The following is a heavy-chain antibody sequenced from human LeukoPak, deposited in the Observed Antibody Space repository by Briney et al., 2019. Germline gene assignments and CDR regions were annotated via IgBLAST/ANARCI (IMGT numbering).Heavy chain of an antibody. V-gene: IGHV1-18*01. CDR3: ARELYGRFEY. CDR2: INPYNGNT. D-gene: IGHD2-2*02. CDR1: GYTFTTYG. J-gene: IGHJ4*02. Sequence: ASVKVSCKASGYTFTTYGISWVRQAPGQGLECMGWINPYNGNTNYAQKLQGRVTMTTDTSTSTAYTELRSLRSDDTAVYYCARELYGRFEYWGQGTLVTVSS.